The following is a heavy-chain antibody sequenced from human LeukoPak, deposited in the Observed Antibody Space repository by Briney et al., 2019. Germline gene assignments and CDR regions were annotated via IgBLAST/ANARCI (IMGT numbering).Heavy chain of an antibody. D-gene: IGHD3-3*02. J-gene: IGHJ6*03. Sequence: PGRSLRLSCAASGFTFDDYAMHWVRQAPGKGREWVSGINWNSGSIGYADSVKGRFTISRDNGKKLLYLQMNSLRPDDTALYFCAKEIMTAFHYYYTDVWGKGTTVTVSS. CDR3: AKEIMTAFHYYYTDV. CDR2: INWNSGSI. V-gene: IGHV3-9*01. CDR1: GFTFDDYA.